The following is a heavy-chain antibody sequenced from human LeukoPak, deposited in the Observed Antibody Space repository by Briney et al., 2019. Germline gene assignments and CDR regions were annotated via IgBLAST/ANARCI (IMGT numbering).Heavy chain of an antibody. CDR3: ARGHIAVAGHYGAGPSDS. V-gene: IGHV3-53*01. D-gene: IGHD6-19*01. Sequence: RTGGSLGLSCAASGFTVSSSYMSWVRQAPGKGLEWVSMLYSGGTTYYADSVKGRFTISRDNSKNSLYLQMNSLRAEDTAVYYCARGHIAVAGHYGAGPSDSWGQGTLVTVSS. CDR2: LYSGGTT. CDR1: GFTVSSSY. J-gene: IGHJ4*02.